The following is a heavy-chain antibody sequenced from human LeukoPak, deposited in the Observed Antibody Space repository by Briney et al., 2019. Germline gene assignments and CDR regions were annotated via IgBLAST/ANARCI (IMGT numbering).Heavy chain of an antibody. J-gene: IGHJ4*02. CDR2: INTDGTVT. V-gene: IGHV3-74*01. CDR1: GFTFSKYW. Sequence: GGSLRLSCAASGFTFSKYWMLWVRQAPGKGLESVSRINTDGTVTSYADSVKGRFIVSRDNADNTMFLQMNSVRDEDTAVYYCATKQWLAPPPDSWGQGTPVTVSS. D-gene: IGHD6-19*01. CDR3: ATKQWLAPPPDS.